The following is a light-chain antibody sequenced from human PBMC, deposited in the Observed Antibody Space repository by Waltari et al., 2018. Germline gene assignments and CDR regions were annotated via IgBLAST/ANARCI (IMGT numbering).Light chain of an antibody. Sequence: VFTQSPGTLSLSPGERATLSCRASQSLTKRYLAWYQQKPGQAPSLLIYGASSRAAGIPDRFSGSGSGTDFTLTISRLEPEDFAVYYCQQYGSSVLYTFGQGTKLEIK. CDR2: GAS. CDR3: QQYGSSVLYT. J-gene: IGKJ2*01. V-gene: IGKV3-20*01. CDR1: QSLTKRY.